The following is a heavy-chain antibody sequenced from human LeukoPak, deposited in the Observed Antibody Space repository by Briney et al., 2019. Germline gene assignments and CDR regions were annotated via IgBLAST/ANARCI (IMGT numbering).Heavy chain of an antibody. CDR1: GSTFSSYS. Sequence: GGSLRLSCAASGSTFSSYSMNWVRQAPGKGLEWVSSISSSSSYIYYADSVKGRFTISRDNAKNSLYLQMNSLRAEDTAVYYCARAVNYYDSSGFDYYYYGMDVWGQGTTVTVSS. CDR3: ARAVNYYDSSGFDYYYYGMDV. D-gene: IGHD3-22*01. CDR2: ISSSSSYI. V-gene: IGHV3-21*01. J-gene: IGHJ6*02.